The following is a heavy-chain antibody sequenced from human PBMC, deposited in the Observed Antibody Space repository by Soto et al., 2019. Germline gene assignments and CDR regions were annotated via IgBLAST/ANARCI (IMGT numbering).Heavy chain of an antibody. Sequence: QVQLVQSGPEMKKPGASVKLSCKASGYTFTTYSMHWVRQAPGQRLEWMGWIHAGNGNTEHSQKFQGRVTITRDTSASTAYLELGSLISEDTAVYYCARAACSSTSCYNYYAYGMDVWGQGTAVTVS. D-gene: IGHD2-2*01. CDR3: ARAACSSTSCYNYYAYGMDV. J-gene: IGHJ6*02. CDR2: IHAGNGNT. CDR1: GYTFTTYS. V-gene: IGHV1-3*01.